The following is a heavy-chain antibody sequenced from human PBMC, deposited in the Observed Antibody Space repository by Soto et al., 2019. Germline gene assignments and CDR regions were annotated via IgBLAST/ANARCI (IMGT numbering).Heavy chain of an antibody. Sequence: SEQVPYMASRCTFTNHEISLLRQATGQGHEWMGWMNSGSGDTGYGQKFQGRVTMTRDISIATAYMEVSSVRYDDTGIYDCATTVIFGALNWFDPWGQGTLVTVSS. V-gene: IGHV1-8*01. J-gene: IGHJ5*02. CDR1: RCTFTNHE. CDR2: MNSGSGDT. CDR3: ATTVIFGALNWFDP. D-gene: IGHD3-9*01.